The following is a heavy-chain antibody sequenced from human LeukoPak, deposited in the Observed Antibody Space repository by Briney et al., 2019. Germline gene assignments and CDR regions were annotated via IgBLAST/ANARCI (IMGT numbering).Heavy chain of an antibody. D-gene: IGHD3-3*01. CDR1: GFTFSSYG. CDR2: IRYDGSNK. V-gene: IGHV3-30*02. Sequence: GGSLRLSCAASGFTFSSYGMHWVRQAPGKWLEWVAFIRYDGSNKYYADSVKGRFTISRDNSKNTLYLQMNSLRAEDTAVYYCAKVLAIFSWFDPWGQGTLVTVSS. J-gene: IGHJ5*02. CDR3: AKVLAIFSWFDP.